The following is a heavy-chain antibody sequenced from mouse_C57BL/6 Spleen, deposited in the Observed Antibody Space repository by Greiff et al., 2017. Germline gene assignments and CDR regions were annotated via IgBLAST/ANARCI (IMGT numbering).Heavy chain of an antibody. CDR3: ASGYSNYERSFFDY. V-gene: IGHV1-74*01. CDR2: IHPSDSDT. D-gene: IGHD2-5*01. J-gene: IGHJ2*01. Sequence: QVQLQQPGAELVKPGASVKVSCKASGYTFTSYWMHWVKQRPGQGLEWIGRIHPSDSDTNYNQKFKGKATLTVDKSSSTAYMQLSSLTSEDSAVYYWASGYSNYERSFFDYWGQGTTLTVSS. CDR1: GYTFTSYW.